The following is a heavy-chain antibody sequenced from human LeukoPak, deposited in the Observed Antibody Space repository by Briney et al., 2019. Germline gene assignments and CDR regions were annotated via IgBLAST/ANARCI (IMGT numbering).Heavy chain of an antibody. Sequence: GGSLRLSCAASGFTFDHYGLTWVRQAPGKGLEWLSGINWNGDTTIYADSVKGRLTISRDNAKSSLYLQMDSLRVEDTALYYCARRSSSGSGLDYWGQGTLVTVSS. CDR1: GFTFDHYG. J-gene: IGHJ4*02. V-gene: IGHV3-20*04. CDR3: ARRSSSGSGLDY. D-gene: IGHD6-6*01. CDR2: INWNGDTT.